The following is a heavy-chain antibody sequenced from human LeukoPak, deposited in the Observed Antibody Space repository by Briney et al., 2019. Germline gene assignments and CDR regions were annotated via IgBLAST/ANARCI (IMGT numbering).Heavy chain of an antibody. J-gene: IGHJ4*02. CDR3: AKLHYYDSTSYPSSFDH. V-gene: IGHV3-23*01. Sequence: GGSLRLSCVASGFTFNTYAVSWVRQAPGKGLEWVSDISSRGGSTSYADSVKGRFTISRDNLKNTVYLEMNSLRAEDTAVYYCAKLHYYDSTSYPSSFDHWGQGTLVTVSS. D-gene: IGHD3-22*01. CDR2: ISSRGGST. CDR1: GFTFNTYA.